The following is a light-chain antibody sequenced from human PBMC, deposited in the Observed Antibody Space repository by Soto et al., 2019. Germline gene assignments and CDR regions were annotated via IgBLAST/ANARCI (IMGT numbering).Light chain of an antibody. V-gene: IGKV3-20*01. J-gene: IGKJ1*01. CDR2: EAS. Sequence: ENVLTQSPGTLSLSPGERATLSCRASQTVRSNYLAWYQQKPGQTPRLLIYEASSRFTGIPDRFTGSGSGKDFTLTINRLEPEDFAIYFCQQYGSLPRTFGQGSKVEVK. CDR1: QTVRSNY. CDR3: QQYGSLPRT.